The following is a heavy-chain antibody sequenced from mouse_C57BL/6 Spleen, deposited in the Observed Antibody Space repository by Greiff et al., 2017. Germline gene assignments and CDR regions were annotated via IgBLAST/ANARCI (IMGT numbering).Heavy chain of an antibody. CDR1: GYTFTSYW. V-gene: IGHV1-50*01. Sequence: VQLQESGAELVKPGASVKLSCKASGYTFTSYWMQWVKQRPGQGLEWIGEIDPSDSYTNYNQKFKGKATLTVDTSSSTAYMQLSSLTSEDSAVYYCAGAQARGAWFAYWGQGTLVTVSA. CDR3: AGAQARGAWFAY. D-gene: IGHD3-2*02. J-gene: IGHJ3*01. CDR2: IDPSDSYT.